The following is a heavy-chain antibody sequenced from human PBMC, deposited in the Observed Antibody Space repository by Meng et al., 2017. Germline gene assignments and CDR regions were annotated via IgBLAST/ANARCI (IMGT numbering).Heavy chain of an antibody. CDR1: GFTLSSYW. V-gene: IGHV3-15*01. CDR2: MKSNVDGGTV. J-gene: IGHJ4*01. Sequence: VPLEESGGGLVQPGVSLRLSVAASGFTLSSYWMTWVRQAPGKGLEWIGRMKSNVDGGTVDYAAAVKGRFFISRDDSENTFYLQMNSLKTEDTAVYYCSGHVDYWGHGTLVTVSS. CDR3: SGHVDY.